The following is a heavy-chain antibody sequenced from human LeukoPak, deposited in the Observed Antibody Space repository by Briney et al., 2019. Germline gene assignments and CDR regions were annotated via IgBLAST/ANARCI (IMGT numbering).Heavy chain of an antibody. CDR3: ANGSDCSGGSCYSNYYYMDV. CDR2: ISGSGGST. V-gene: IGHV3-23*01. Sequence: PGGSLRLSCAASGFTFSSYAMSWVRQAPGKGLEWVSAISGSGGSTYYADSVKGRFTISRDNSKNTLYLQMNSLRAEDTAVYYCANGSDCSGGSCYSNYYYMDVWGKGTTVTVSS. J-gene: IGHJ6*03. D-gene: IGHD2-15*01. CDR1: GFTFSSYA.